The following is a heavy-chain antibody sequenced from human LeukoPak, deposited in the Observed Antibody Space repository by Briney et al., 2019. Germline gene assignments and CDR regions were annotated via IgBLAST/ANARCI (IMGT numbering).Heavy chain of an antibody. CDR3: ARDRGEGIVGTFDY. J-gene: IGHJ4*02. D-gene: IGHD1-26*01. V-gene: IGHV4-59*11. CDR2: IFYSGNT. CDR1: GDSISNHY. Sequence: PSETLSLTCTVSGDSISNHYWSWIRHPPGKGMVWIGYIFYSGNTHYNPSLKSRVTMSVDTSKNQFSLRLSSVTPADTAVYYCARDRGEGIVGTFDYWGQGTLVTVSS.